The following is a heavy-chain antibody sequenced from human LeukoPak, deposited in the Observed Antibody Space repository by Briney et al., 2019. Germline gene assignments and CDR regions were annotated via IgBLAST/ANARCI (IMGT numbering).Heavy chain of an antibody. D-gene: IGHD2-2*01. CDR2: ISSSSSTI. CDR1: GFTFSSYS. Sequence: GGSLRLSCAASGFTFSSYSMNWVRQAPGKGLEWVSYISSSSSTIYYADSVKGRFTISRDNAKNSLYLQMYSLRAEDTAVYYCARGVPDAIGYFQHWGQGTLVTVSS. J-gene: IGHJ1*01. CDR3: ARGVPDAIGYFQH. V-gene: IGHV3-48*01.